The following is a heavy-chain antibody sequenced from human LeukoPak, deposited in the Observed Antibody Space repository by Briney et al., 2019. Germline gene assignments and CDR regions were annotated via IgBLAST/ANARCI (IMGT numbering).Heavy chain of an antibody. CDR2: IKQGGGEK. Sequence: GGSLRLSCAASGFIFSSYWMSWVRQAPGKGLEWVANIKQGGGEKYYVDSVKGRFTISRDNAKNSLYLQMNSLRAEDTAVYYCARLTTVHPYYYYYYMDVWGKGTTVTVSS. D-gene: IGHD4-17*01. CDR3: ARLTTVHPYYYYYYMDV. J-gene: IGHJ6*03. CDR1: GFIFSSYW. V-gene: IGHV3-7*01.